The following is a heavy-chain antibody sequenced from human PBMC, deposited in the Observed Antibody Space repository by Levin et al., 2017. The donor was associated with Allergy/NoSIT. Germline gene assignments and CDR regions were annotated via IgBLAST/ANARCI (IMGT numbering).Heavy chain of an antibody. CDR2: ISYDGSNK. V-gene: IGHV3-30*03. CDR1: GFTFSSYG. Sequence: PGGSLRLSCAASGFTFSSYGMHWVRQAPGKGLEWVAVISYDGSNKYYADSVKGRFTISRDNSKNTLYLQMNSLRAEDTAVYYCALGLRGEGVSPDFDYWGQGTLVTVSS. J-gene: IGHJ4*02. CDR3: ALGLRGEGVSPDFDY. D-gene: IGHD3-16*01.